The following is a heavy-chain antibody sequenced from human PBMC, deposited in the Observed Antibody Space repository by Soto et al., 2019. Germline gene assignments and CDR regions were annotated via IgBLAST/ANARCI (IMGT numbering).Heavy chain of an antibody. D-gene: IGHD3-3*01. V-gene: IGHV3-53*01. Sequence: GGSLRLSCAASGFTVSSNYMSWVRQAPGKGLEWVSVIYSGGSTYYADSVKGRFTISRDNSKNTLYLQMNSLRAEDTAVYYCARAWKYYDFWSGLPYGLAVSAQRTTVTVSS. CDR1: GFTVSSNY. CDR3: ARAWKYYDFWSGLPYGLAV. CDR2: IYSGGST. J-gene: IGHJ6*02.